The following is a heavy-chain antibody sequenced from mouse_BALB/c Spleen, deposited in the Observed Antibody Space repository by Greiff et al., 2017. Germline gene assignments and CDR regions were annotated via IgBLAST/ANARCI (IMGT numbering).Heavy chain of an antibody. Sequence: EVMLVESGGDLVKPGGSLKLSCAASGFTFSSYGMSWVRQTPDKRLEWVATISSGGSYTYYPDSVKGRFTISRDNAKNTLYLQMSSLKSEDTAMYYCARKGAYFMDYWGQGTSVTVSS. CDR2: ISSGGSYT. CDR3: ARKGAYFMDY. CDR1: GFTFSSYG. D-gene: IGHD2-10*01. V-gene: IGHV5-6*01. J-gene: IGHJ4*01.